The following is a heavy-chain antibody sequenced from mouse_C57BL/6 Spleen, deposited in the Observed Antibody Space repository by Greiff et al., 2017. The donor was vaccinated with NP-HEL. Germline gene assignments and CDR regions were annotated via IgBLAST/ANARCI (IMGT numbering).Heavy chain of an antibody. D-gene: IGHD2-1*01. CDR1: GFNIKDDY. Sequence: EVQLQQSGAELVRPGASVKLSCTASGFNIKDDYMHWVKQRPEQGLEWIGWIDPENGDTEYASKFQGKATITADTSSNTAYLQLSSLTSEDTAVYYCTTRVYDGNPWFAYWGQGTLVTVSA. CDR2: IDPENGDT. CDR3: TTRVYDGNPWFAY. V-gene: IGHV14-4*01. J-gene: IGHJ3*01.